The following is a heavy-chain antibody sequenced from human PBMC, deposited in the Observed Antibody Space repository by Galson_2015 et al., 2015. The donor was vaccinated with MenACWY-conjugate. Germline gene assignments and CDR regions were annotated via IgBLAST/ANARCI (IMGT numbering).Heavy chain of an antibody. V-gene: IGHV1-18*04. CDR3: ARVSLRDSGSNPNWLAP. Sequence: KVSCKASGYTFTNYDITWVRQAPGQGLEWMGWISHYNGNTRFGEKVQGRVSMTTDTSTNTAYMELRSLRSDDTAVYYCARVSLRDSGSNPNWLAPRGQGPLVTGSS. CDR2: ISHYNGNT. J-gene: IGHJ5*02. D-gene: IGHD3-10*01. CDR1: GYTFTNYD.